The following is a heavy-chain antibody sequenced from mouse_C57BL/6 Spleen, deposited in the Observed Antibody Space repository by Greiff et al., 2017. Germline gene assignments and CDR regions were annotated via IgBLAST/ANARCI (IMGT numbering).Heavy chain of an antibody. CDR1: GYTFTSYW. CDR2: IDPNSGGT. D-gene: IGHD1-1*01. V-gene: IGHV1-72*01. Sequence: QVQLQQPGAELVKPGASVKLSCKASGYTFTSYWMHWVKQRPGRGLEWIGRIDPNSGGTKYNEKFKSKAILTVDKPSSTAYMQLSSLTSEDSAVYYGAREVITTVVATSGFAYGGQGTLVTVS. J-gene: IGHJ3*01. CDR3: AREVITTVVATSGFAY.